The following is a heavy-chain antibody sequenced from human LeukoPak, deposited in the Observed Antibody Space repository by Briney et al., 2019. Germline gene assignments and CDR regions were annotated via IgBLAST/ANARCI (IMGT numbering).Heavy chain of an antibody. CDR2: IYHSGST. J-gene: IGHJ3*02. Sequence: SETLSLTCAVSGGSISSSNWWSWVRQPPGKGLEWIGEIYHSGSTNYNPSLKSRVTISVDKSKNQFSLKLSSVTAADTAVYYCARDPGPYSSSWYDAFDIWGQGTMVTVSS. V-gene: IGHV4-4*02. CDR3: ARDPGPYSSSWYDAFDI. CDR1: GGSISSSNW. D-gene: IGHD6-13*01.